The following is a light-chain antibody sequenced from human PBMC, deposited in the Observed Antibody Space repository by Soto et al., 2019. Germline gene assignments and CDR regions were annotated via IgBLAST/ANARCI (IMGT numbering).Light chain of an antibody. V-gene: IGKV1-39*01. Sequence: DIQLTQSPDSLSASVGDRVTITCRASQTIRTFLNWYQQKSGKAPKVLIYSASTLQSGVPSSFSGSGPGTDFTLTINSLQPEDFATYHCQQSYNAPRTFGGGTKVDIK. J-gene: IGKJ4*01. CDR2: SAS. CDR1: QTIRTF. CDR3: QQSYNAPRT.